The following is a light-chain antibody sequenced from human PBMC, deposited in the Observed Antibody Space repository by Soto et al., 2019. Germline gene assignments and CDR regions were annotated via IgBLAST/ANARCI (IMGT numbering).Light chain of an antibody. CDR3: QQLTRYTRST. CDR1: QTIRTW. J-gene: IGKJ5*01. Sequence: ITFRASQTIRTWLALYQQKPGKAPKLLIYKASTLKSGLPSRFSGSVYGEDFTLTSTTLPAYHFATYHDQQLTRYTRSTSGQGTRLEIK. V-gene: IGKV1-5*03. CDR2: KAS.